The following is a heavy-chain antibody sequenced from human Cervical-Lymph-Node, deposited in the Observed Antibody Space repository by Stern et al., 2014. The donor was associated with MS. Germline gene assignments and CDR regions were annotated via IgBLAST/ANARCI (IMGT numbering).Heavy chain of an antibody. V-gene: IGHV1-69*01. Sequence: QVLLVQSGAEVQKPGSSVKVSCRASGGTFSSSDISWVRQAPGQGLEWMGGIIPIIGTANYAQKYQGRVTITADESTSTAYMELSSLRSEDTAIYYCALGGFGHYFEYWGQGTLVTVSS. CDR2: IIPIIGTA. D-gene: IGHD3-10*01. CDR3: ALGGFGHYFEY. CDR1: GGTFSSSD. J-gene: IGHJ4*02.